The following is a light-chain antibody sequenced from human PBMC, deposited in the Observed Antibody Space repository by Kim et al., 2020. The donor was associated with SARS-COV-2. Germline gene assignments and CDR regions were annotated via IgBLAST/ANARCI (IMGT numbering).Light chain of an antibody. CDR2: DAS. Sequence: EIVLTQSPATLSLSPGERVTLSCRAGQSVSSYLAWYQHKPGQAPRLFIYDASTRAPGIPARFSGSGSGTDFTLTISSLEPDDFAVYYCQQSTTWLTFGGGTKVDIK. CDR1: QSVSSY. CDR3: QQSTTWLT. J-gene: IGKJ4*01. V-gene: IGKV3-11*01.